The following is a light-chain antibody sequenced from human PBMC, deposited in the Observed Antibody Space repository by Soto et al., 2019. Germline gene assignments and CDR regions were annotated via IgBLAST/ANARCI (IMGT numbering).Light chain of an antibody. V-gene: IGLV2-8*01. J-gene: IGLJ2*01. CDR2: EVT. Sequence: QSVLTQPPSASGSPGQSVTISCAGTSSDVGAYNYVSWYQQHPGKAPKLMIYEVTKRPSGVPDRFSGSKSDNTASLTVSGLQVEDEADYYCSSHAGTKVVFGGGTKLNVL. CDR1: SSDVGAYNY. CDR3: SSHAGTKVV.